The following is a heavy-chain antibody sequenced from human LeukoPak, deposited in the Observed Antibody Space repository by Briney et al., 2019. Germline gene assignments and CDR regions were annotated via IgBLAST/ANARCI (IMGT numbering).Heavy chain of an antibody. Sequence: GASVKVSCKASVGTFSSYAISWVRQAPGQGLEWMGWMNPNSGNTGYAQKFQGRVTITRNTSISTAYMELSSLRSEDTAVYYCARSFEGLSTFSYGGGIVVVPAVYYFDYWGEGTLVTVSS. CDR1: VGTFSSYA. CDR2: MNPNSGNT. D-gene: IGHD2-2*01. V-gene: IGHV1-8*03. J-gene: IGHJ4*02. CDR3: ARSFEGLSTFSYGGGIVVVPAVYYFDY.